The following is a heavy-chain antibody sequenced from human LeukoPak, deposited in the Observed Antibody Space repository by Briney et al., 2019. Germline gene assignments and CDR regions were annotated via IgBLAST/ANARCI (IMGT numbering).Heavy chain of an antibody. J-gene: IGHJ4*02. CDR3: ARRGIRDGYNYADF. Sequence: GESLKISCKRSGYTFTTYWIGWVRQMPGKGLEWMGIVYGGDSDIRYSPSFQGQVTMSVDKSSTTTYLQWSSLKASDTAIYYCARRGIRDGYNYADFWGQGTLVTVSS. D-gene: IGHD5-24*01. CDR2: VYGGDSDI. CDR1: GYTFTTYW. V-gene: IGHV5-51*01.